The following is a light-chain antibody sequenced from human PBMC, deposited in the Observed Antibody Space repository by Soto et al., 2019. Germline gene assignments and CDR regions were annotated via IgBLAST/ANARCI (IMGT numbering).Light chain of an antibody. CDR1: SSDVGTYYF. J-gene: IGLJ1*01. Sequence: QSALTQPASVSGSLGQSITISCTGSSSDVGTYYFVSWYQQHPGKVPKLMIYEGTKRPPGVSDRFSGSKSGNTASMTISGLQAEDEANYYCCSYAGNNIFVFGTGTKLTVL. V-gene: IGLV2-23*01. CDR2: EGT. CDR3: CSYAGNNIFV.